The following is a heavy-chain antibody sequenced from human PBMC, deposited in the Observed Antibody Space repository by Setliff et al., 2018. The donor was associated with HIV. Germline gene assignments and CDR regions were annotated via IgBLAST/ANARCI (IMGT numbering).Heavy chain of an antibody. V-gene: IGHV4-61*05. Sequence: SETLSLTCTVFGDSISSSGYYWSWIRQHPGKGLEWIGYIHYSGSTNYNPSLKSRVTISVDTSKNQFSLKLTSVTAADTAVYYCATMGAQGTYFDNWGQGTLVTAPQ. J-gene: IGHJ4*02. CDR2: IHYSGST. D-gene: IGHD1-26*01. CDR1: GDSISSSGYY. CDR3: ATMGAQGTYFDN.